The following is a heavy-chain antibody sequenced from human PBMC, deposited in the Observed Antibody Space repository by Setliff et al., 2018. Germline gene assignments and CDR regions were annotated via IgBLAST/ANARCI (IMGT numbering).Heavy chain of an antibody. CDR1: GFTFSTYW. D-gene: IGHD2-8*01. CDR3: VRNGGNSDY. V-gene: IGHV3-7*01. Sequence: GGSLRLSCAASGFTFSTYWMSWVRQAPGKGLEWVANIKQDGSEKYYVDSVRGRFSISRDNARNSVHLQMNSLRAEDTAIYYCVRNGGNSDYWGQGTLVTVSS. CDR2: IKQDGSEK. J-gene: IGHJ4*02.